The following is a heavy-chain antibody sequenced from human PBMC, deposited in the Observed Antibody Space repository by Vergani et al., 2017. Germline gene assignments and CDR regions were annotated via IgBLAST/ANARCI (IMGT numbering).Heavy chain of an antibody. V-gene: IGHV4-38-2*02. Sequence: QVQLQDSGPGLVKPSETLSLTCTVSVYSISSSYYWGWFGQPPGKGLEWIGSIYYTGSTHHNPSLRRRMNMSVETSKNQFSLKLNSVTAADTAMYYCARMGGYDKGDAFRIGYFDSWGPGTLVTVSS. CDR1: VYSISSSYY. CDR2: IYYTGST. D-gene: IGHD3-22*01. CDR3: ARMGGYDKGDAFRIGYFDS. J-gene: IGHJ4*02.